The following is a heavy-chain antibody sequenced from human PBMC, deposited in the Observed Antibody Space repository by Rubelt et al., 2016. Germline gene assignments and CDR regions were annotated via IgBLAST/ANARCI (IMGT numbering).Heavy chain of an antibody. CDR1: GYIFTDSY. D-gene: IGHD2-15*01. CDR2: ITPQGET. V-gene: IGHV1-2*02. Sequence: QVQLVQSGAEVKKPGASVKVSCKASGYIFTDSYMHWVRQAPGQGLEWMAWITPQGETNSAPKFQDRVILKRDTSSRSVCRKLNNLLLDDKAVYYGAEDVANAMDVWSQGRAFIVS. J-gene: IGHJ6*02. CDR3: AEDVANAMDV.